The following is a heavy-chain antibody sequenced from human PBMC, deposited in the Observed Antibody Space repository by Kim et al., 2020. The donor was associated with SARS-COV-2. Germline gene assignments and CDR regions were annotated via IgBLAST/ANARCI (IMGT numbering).Heavy chain of an antibody. CDR3: ARHLYILGGLGSDYFDY. Sequence: SETLSLTCTVSGGSISSSSYYWGWIRQPPGKGLEWIGSIYYSGSTYYNPSLKSRVTISVDTSKNQFSLKLSSVTAADTAVYYCARHLYILGGLGSDYFDYWGQGTLVTVSS. J-gene: IGHJ4*02. CDR1: GGSISSSSYY. CDR2: IYYSGST. D-gene: IGHD6-19*01. V-gene: IGHV4-39*01.